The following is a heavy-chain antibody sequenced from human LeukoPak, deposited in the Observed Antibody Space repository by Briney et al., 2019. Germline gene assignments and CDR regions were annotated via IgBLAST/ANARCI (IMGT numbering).Heavy chain of an antibody. Sequence: GASVTVSCKASGGTFSSYAISWVRQAPGQGLEWMGGIIPIFGTANYAQKFQGRVTITADESTSTAYMELSSLRSEDTAVYYCAREIAAALFDYWGQGTLVTVSS. V-gene: IGHV1-69*13. D-gene: IGHD6-13*01. J-gene: IGHJ4*02. CDR3: AREIAAALFDY. CDR2: IIPIFGTA. CDR1: GGTFSSYA.